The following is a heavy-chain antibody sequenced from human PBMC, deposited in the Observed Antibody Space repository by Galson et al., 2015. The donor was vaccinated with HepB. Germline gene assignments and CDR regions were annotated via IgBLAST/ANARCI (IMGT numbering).Heavy chain of an antibody. CDR1: EFAFSSDA. V-gene: IGHV3-23*01. CDR2: ITGSGGST. CDR3: AKAGTDYWYFDL. Sequence: SLRLSCAASEFAFSSDAMSWVRHAPGKGLECVSTITGSGGSTYYADSVKGRFTISRDNSKNTLYLQMNSLRADDTAVYYCAKAGTDYWYFDLWGRGTLVTVSS. J-gene: IGHJ2*01.